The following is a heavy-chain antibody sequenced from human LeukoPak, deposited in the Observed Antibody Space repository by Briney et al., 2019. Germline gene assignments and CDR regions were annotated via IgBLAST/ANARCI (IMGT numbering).Heavy chain of an antibody. CDR2: ISSNGAST. CDR1: GFTFNAYA. J-gene: IGHJ4*02. D-gene: IGHD3-10*01. V-gene: IGHV3-64*01. CDR3: ARIMIRGAPSDN. Sequence: GESLRLSCAASGFTFNAYALRWVRQAPGQGLEFVSAISSNGASTYYANSVKGRFTISRDNSKNTLYLQMGSLRAEDMAMYYCARIMIRGAPSDNWGQGTLVTVSS.